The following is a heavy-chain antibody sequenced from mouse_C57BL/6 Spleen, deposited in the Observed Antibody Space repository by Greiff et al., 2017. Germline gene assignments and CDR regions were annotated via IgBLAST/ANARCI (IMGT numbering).Heavy chain of an antibody. CDR3: ARLGDYDERRGYFDY. CDR2: IYPRDGST. J-gene: IGHJ2*01. V-gene: IGHV1-85*01. Sequence: QVQLQQSGPELVKPGASVKLSCKASGYTFTSYDINWVKQRPGQGLEWIGWIYPRDGSTKYNEKFKGKATLTVYTSSSTAYMELHSLTSEDSAVYFCARLGDYDERRGYFDYWGQGTTLTVSS. D-gene: IGHD2-4*01. CDR1: GYTFTSYD.